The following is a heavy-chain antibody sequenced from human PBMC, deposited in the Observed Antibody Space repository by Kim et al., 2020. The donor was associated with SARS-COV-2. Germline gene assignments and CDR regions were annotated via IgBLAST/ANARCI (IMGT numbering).Heavy chain of an antibody. Sequence: GGSLRLSCIASGFNFISNDMTWVRQVPGKGPEWVATIMGSGGSTFHADSVRGRFTMSRDNSKYAVYLQMNSLRVEDTAIYYCARNSGWYDSWGQGFQVTVSS. CDR1: GFNFISND. CDR3: ARNSGWYDS. D-gene: IGHD1-26*01. V-gene: IGHV3-23*01. CDR2: IMGSGGST. J-gene: IGHJ5*01.